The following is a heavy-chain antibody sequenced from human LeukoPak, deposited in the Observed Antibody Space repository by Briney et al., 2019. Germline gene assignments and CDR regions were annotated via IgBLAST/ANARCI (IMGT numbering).Heavy chain of an antibody. CDR1: GDTFSSYA. J-gene: IGHJ6*03. V-gene: IGHV1-69*06. CDR2: IIPIFGTA. CDR3: ASRDYYYYYYMDV. Sequence: GASVKVSCKASGDTFSSYAITWVRQAPGQGLEWMGGIIPIFGTANYAQKFQGRVTITADKSTSTAYMELSSLRSEDTAVYYCASRDYYYYYYMDVRGKGTTVTVSS.